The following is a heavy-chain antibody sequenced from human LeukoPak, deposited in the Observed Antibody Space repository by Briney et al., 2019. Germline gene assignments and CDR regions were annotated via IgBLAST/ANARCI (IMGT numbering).Heavy chain of an antibody. D-gene: IGHD4-23*01. J-gene: IGHJ4*02. CDR2: ISSSSSYT. CDR1: GFIFSDYY. V-gene: IGHV3-11*03. Sequence: PGGSLRVSCVASGFIFSDYYMSWIRQAPGKGLEWVSFISSSSSYTSYADSVKGRFTISRDNSKNTLYLQMNSLRAEDTAVYYCAGGPGGKDDCWGQGTLVTVSS. CDR3: AGGPGGKDDC.